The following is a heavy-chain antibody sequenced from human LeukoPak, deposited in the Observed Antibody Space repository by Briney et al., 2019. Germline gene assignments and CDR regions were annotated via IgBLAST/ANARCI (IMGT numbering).Heavy chain of an antibody. CDR2: ISTTGGGT. Sequence: GGSLRLSCAASGFTFNNYAMTWVRQAPGRGLEWVATISTTGGGTYYADSVKGRFTISRDNSKNTLYLQMNSLRADDTAVHYCANALEWLLRFDPWGQGTLVTVSS. D-gene: IGHD3-3*01. CDR1: GFTFNNYA. V-gene: IGHV3-23*01. J-gene: IGHJ5*02. CDR3: ANALEWLLRFDP.